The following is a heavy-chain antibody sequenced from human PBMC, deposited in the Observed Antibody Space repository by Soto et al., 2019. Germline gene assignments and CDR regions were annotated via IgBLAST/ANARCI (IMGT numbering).Heavy chain of an antibody. Sequence: QVQLQESGPGLVKPSQTLSLTCTVSGGSISSGGYYWSWIRQLPGKGLEWIGYIYYSGSTYYNPSLKSRVTISVDTSKNQFSLKLSSVTAADTAVYYCARDRGEWLVRQEAWFDPWGQGTLVTVSS. J-gene: IGHJ5*02. CDR3: ARDRGEWLVRQEAWFDP. V-gene: IGHV4-31*03. CDR2: IYYSGST. D-gene: IGHD6-19*01. CDR1: GGSISSGGYY.